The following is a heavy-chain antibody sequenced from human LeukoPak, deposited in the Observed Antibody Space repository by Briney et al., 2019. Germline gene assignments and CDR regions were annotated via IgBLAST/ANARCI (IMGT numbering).Heavy chain of an antibody. CDR2: ISAYNGNT. CDR3: ARDRSGYRDY. D-gene: IGHD6-13*01. V-gene: IGHV1-18*04. CDR1: GYTSTDHF. Sequence: ASVKVSCKASGYTSTDHFMHWVRQAPGQGLEWMGWISAYNGNTNYAQKLQGRVTMTTDTSTSTAYMELRSLRSDDTAVYYCARDRSGYRDYWGQGTLVTVSS. J-gene: IGHJ4*02.